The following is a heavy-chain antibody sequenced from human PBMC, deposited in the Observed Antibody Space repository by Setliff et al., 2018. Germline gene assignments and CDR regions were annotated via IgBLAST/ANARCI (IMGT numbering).Heavy chain of an antibody. CDR2: IRSETFGGTR. D-gene: IGHD3-16*01. CDR3: TRVDDYIWGTFHSMDY. J-gene: IGHJ4*02. CDR1: GFTFGNYG. Sequence: PGGSLRLSCTGSGFTFGNYGISWVRQAPGKGLEWIAFIRSETFGGTREYAPSVKDRFAFSRDDSRSVAYLQMNSLKTDDTAIYYCTRVDDYIWGTFHSMDYWGQGTQVTVSS. V-gene: IGHV3-49*04.